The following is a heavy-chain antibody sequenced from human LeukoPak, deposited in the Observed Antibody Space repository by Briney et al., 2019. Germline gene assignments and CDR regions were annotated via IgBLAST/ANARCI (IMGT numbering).Heavy chain of an antibody. J-gene: IGHJ5*02. CDR1: GFTFSNYW. CDR3: ARDLGQYYDTSDNWFDL. CDR2: INSDGINT. Sequence: GGSLRLSCAASGFTFSNYWMHWVRQAPGKGLVWVSRINSDGINTSYADSVKGRFTISRDNAKNTLNLQMNSLRAEDTAVYYCARDLGQYYDTSDNWFDLWGQGTLVTVSS. V-gene: IGHV3-74*01. D-gene: IGHD3-22*01.